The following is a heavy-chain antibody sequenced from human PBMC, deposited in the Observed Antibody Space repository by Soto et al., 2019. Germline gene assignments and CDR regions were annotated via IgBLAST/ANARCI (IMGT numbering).Heavy chain of an antibody. CDR1: GGSFSGYY. J-gene: IGHJ4*02. CDR3: ARTGYYYDSSGSFDY. CDR2: INHSGRT. Sequence: QVQLQQWGAGLLKPSETLSLTCAVYGGSFSGYYWSWIRQPPGKGLEWIGEINHSGRTNYNPSLKSRVTISVDTSKNQFSLKLSSVTAADTAVYYCARTGYYYDSSGSFDYWGQGTLVTISS. V-gene: IGHV4-34*01. D-gene: IGHD3-22*01.